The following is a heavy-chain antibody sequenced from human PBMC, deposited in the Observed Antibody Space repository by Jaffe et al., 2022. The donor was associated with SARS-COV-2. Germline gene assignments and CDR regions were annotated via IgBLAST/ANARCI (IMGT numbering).Heavy chain of an antibody. J-gene: IGHJ3*02. CDR1: GFTFSSYA. CDR2: ISGSGGST. CDR3: AKDVSGGSGSYRVMDDAFDI. V-gene: IGHV3-23*01. Sequence: EVQLLESGGGLVQPGGSLRLSCAASGFTFSSYAMSWVRQAPGKGLEWVSAISGSGGSTYYADSVKGRFTISRDNSKNTLYLQMNSLRAEDTAVYYCAKDVSGGSGSYRVMDDAFDIWGQGTMVTVSS. D-gene: IGHD3-10*01.